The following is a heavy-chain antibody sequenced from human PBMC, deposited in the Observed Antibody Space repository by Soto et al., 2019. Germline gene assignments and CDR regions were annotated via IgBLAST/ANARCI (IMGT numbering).Heavy chain of an antibody. CDR3: ARDPAAYYYDSSGQQSYYYYGMDV. Sequence: GGSLRLSCAASGFTFSSYSMNWVRQAPGKGLEWVSYISSSSSTIYYADSVKGRFTISRDNAKNSLYLQMNSLRDEDTAVYYCARDPAAYYYDSSGQQSYYYYGMDVWGQGTTVTVSS. CDR1: GFTFSSYS. J-gene: IGHJ6*02. D-gene: IGHD3-22*01. V-gene: IGHV3-48*02. CDR2: ISSSSSTI.